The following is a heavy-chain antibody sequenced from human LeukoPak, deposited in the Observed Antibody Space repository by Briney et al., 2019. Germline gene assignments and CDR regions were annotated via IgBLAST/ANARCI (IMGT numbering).Heavy chain of an antibody. D-gene: IGHD6-13*01. CDR1: GFTFTSYA. CDR2: ISGSGGST. J-gene: IGHJ4*02. Sequence: GGSLRLSCAASGFTFTSYAMTWVRQAPGKGLEGGSAISGSGGSTYYADSVKGRFTISRDKSKDTLYLQMNSLRAEDTAVYYCAKIPRVYSSNIGGVEYWGQGTLVTVSS. V-gene: IGHV3-23*01. CDR3: AKIPRVYSSNIGGVEY.